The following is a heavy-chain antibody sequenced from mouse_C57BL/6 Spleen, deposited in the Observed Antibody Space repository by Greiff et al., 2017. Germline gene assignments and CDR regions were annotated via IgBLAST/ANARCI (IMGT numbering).Heavy chain of an antibody. CDR1: GYAFSSSW. Sequence: QVQLQQSGPELVKPGASVKISCKASGYAFSSSWMNWVKQRPGQGLEWIGRIYPGDRDTNYNGKFKGKATLTADKSSSTAYMQLSSLTSEDSAVYFGVGCCGYWGQGTTLTVSS. CDR3: VGCCGY. CDR2: IYPGDRDT. J-gene: IGHJ2*01. V-gene: IGHV1-82*01.